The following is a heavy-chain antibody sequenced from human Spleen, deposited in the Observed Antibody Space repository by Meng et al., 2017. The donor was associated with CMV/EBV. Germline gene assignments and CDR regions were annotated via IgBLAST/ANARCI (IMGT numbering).Heavy chain of an antibody. Sequence: ASVKVSCKVSGHIFSDYYTHWVRQAPGKGLEWMGLVDPADGETIYAEKVQGRITIIADTSTDTAYMELSSLRFEDTAVYYCATVRGVTGGWFDSWGQGSLVTVSS. CDR1: GHIFSDYY. CDR3: ATVRGVTGGWFDS. V-gene: IGHV1-69-2*01. CDR2: VDPADGET. J-gene: IGHJ5*01. D-gene: IGHD3-3*01.